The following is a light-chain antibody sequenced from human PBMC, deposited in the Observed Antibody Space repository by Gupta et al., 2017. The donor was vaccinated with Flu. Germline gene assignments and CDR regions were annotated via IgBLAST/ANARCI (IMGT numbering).Light chain of an antibody. V-gene: IGLV2-14*01. CDR2: EVS. Sequence: QSAPTQPASVSGSPGRSNTISCTGTSSDVGGYNYVSWYQQHPGKAPKLMIYEVSNRPSGVSNRFPGSKSGNTASLTISGLQAEDDADYYCSSYTSSSPVVFGGGTKLTVL. J-gene: IGLJ2*01. CDR3: SSYTSSSPVV. CDR1: SSDVGGYNY.